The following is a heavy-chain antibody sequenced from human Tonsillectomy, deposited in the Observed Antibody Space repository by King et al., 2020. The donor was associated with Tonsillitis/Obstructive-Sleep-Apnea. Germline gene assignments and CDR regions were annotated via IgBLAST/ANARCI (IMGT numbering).Heavy chain of an antibody. J-gene: IGHJ4*02. CDR3: TTKPLSDFWSEMDY. V-gene: IGHV3-15*01. Sequence: EVQLVESGGGLVKPGGSLRLSCAASGFTFSNAWMSWVRQAPGKGLEWVGRIKSKTDGGTTDYAAPVKGRFTISRDDSKNTLYLQMNSLNTEDTAVYYCTTKPLSDFWSEMDYWGQGTLVTVSS. CDR1: GFTFSNAW. CDR2: IKSKTDGGTT. D-gene: IGHD3-3*01.